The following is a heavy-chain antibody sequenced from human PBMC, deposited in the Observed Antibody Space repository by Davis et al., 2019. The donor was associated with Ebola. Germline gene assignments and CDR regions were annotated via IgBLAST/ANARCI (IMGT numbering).Heavy chain of an antibody. J-gene: IGHJ6*02. CDR3: AREDIVVVVASPSDNYYYGMDV. CDR2: INPSGGST. D-gene: IGHD2-15*01. V-gene: IGHV1-46*01. CDR1: GYTFTSYY. Sequence: AASVKVSCKASGYTFTSYYIHWVRQAPGQGLEWMGIINPSGGSTSYEQKFQGRVTMTREKSTSTVYMELSSLRSADTAVYYCAREDIVVVVASPSDNYYYGMDVWGQGTTVTVSS.